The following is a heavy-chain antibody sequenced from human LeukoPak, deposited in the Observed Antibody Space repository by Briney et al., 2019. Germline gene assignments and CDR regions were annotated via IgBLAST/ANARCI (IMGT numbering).Heavy chain of an antibody. Sequence: SETLSLTCTVSGYSISSGYYWSWIRPSPGKGLEWIGYIYHTGSANYSPSLKSRVSISIDTSKSQFSLRLISVTAADTAVYYCARRTSSSYVDYWGQGTLVIVS. V-gene: IGHV4-61*01. CDR3: ARRTSSSYVDY. D-gene: IGHD2-2*01. CDR2: IYHTGSA. J-gene: IGHJ4*02. CDR1: GYSISSGYY.